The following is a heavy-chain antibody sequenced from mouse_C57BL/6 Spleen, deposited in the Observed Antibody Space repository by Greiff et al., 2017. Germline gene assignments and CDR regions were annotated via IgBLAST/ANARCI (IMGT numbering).Heavy chain of an antibody. D-gene: IGHD2-2*01. CDR1: GYTFTSYW. CDR2: IYPSDSET. Sequence: QVQLKQPGAELVRPGSSVKLSCKASGYTFTSYWMDWVKQRPGQGLEWIGNIYPSDSETHYNQKFKDKATLTVDKSSSTAYMQLSSLTSEDSAVYYCARRGVTTGYFDVWGTGTTVTVSS. CDR3: ARRGVTTGYFDV. V-gene: IGHV1-61*01. J-gene: IGHJ1*03.